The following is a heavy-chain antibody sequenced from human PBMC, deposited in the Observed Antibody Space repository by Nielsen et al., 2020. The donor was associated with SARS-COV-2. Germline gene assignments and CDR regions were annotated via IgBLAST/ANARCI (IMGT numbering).Heavy chain of an antibody. CDR1: GFTFSSHA. J-gene: IGHJ4*02. CDR3: AKDRGGSGWALDS. D-gene: IGHD2-15*01. CDR2: IFSGGTST. V-gene: IGHV3-23*03. Sequence: GESLKISCAASGFTFSSHAMSWVRQAPGKGLEWVSVIFSGGTSTYYADSVKGRFTISRDNSKNTLYLQMNSLRTEDTALYYCAKDRGGSGWALDSWGQGTLVTVSS.